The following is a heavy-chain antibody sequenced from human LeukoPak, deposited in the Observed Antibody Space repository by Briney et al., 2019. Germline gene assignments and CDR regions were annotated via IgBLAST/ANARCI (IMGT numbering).Heavy chain of an antibody. V-gene: IGHV1-3*01. CDR2: INAGNGNT. CDR1: GYTFTTYA. J-gene: IGHJ4*02. Sequence: ASVKVSCKAFGYTFTTYAMHWVRQAPGQRLEWMGWINAGNGNTKYSQKFQGRVTITRDTSASTAYMELSSLRSEDTAVYYCARPRSLLYLFDYWGQGTLVTVSS. D-gene: IGHD2-8*01. CDR3: ARPRSLLYLFDY.